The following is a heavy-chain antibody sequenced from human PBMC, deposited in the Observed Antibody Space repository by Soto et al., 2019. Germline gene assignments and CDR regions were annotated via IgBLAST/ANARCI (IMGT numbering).Heavy chain of an antibody. Sequence: PSETLSLTCVVSGGSISSHYWSWIRQPPGSGLEWIGYVHYSGSTQYSPSLKGRVTMSVDTSKNQFSLNLSSVTAADTAFYFCARRDYSTSSLGPFDYWGQGILVTV. CDR2: VHYSGST. D-gene: IGHD6-6*01. CDR3: ARRDYSTSSLGPFDY. CDR1: GGSISSHY. V-gene: IGHV4-59*11. J-gene: IGHJ4*02.